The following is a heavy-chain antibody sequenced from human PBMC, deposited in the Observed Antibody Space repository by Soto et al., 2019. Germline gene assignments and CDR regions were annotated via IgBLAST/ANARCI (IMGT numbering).Heavy chain of an antibody. D-gene: IGHD1-26*01. CDR2: IYYSGST. CDR1: GGSISIGGYY. Sequence: PSETLSLTCTVSGGSISIGGYYWSCVRQHPGKGLEWIGYIYYSGSTYYNPSLKSRVTISVDTSKNQFSLKLSSVTAADTAVYYCARGTRGSYSDFDYWGQGTLVTVSS. J-gene: IGHJ4*02. CDR3: ARGTRGSYSDFDY. V-gene: IGHV4-31*03.